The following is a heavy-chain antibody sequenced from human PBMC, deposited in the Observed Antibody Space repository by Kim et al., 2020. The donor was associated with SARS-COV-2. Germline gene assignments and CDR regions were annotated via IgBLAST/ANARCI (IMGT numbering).Heavy chain of an antibody. CDR2: IYTSGST. Sequence: SETLSLTCTVSGGSISSGSYYWSWIRQPAGKGLEWIGRIYTSGSTNYNPSLKSRVTISVDTSKNQFSLKLSSVTAADTAVYYCARGTFIGYYYYGMDVWGQGTTVTVSS. J-gene: IGHJ6*02. D-gene: IGHD1-26*01. CDR1: GGSISSGSYY. V-gene: IGHV4-61*02. CDR3: ARGTFIGYYYYGMDV.